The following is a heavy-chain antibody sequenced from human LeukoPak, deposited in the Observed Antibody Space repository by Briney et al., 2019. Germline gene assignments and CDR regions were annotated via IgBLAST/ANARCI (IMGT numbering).Heavy chain of an antibody. D-gene: IGHD3-22*01. CDR3: ARVYENCYDSSGYYYARYFDY. CDR2: IYHSGST. J-gene: IGHJ4*02. V-gene: IGHV4-38-2*02. Sequence: SETLSPTCTVSGCSISSGYYWGWIRQPPGRGLEWIGSIYHSGSTYYNPSLKSRVTISVDTSKNQFSLKLSSVTAADTAVYYCARVYENCYDSSGYYYARYFDYWGQGTLVTVSS. CDR1: GCSISSGYY.